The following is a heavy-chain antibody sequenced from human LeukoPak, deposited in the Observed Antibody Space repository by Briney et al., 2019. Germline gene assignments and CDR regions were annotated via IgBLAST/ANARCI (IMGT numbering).Heavy chain of an antibody. J-gene: IGHJ4*02. CDR3: AKRLGGVNYFFDS. D-gene: IGHD3-16*01. Sequence: PGGSLRLSCAASGFTFSSYSMNWVRQAPGKGLEWVSSISSSSSYIYYADSVKGRFTISRDDSKNTLYLQMNSLRVDDTAIYYCAKRLGGVNYFFDSWGQGTLVTVSS. CDR1: GFTFSSYS. V-gene: IGHV3-21*04. CDR2: ISSSSSYI.